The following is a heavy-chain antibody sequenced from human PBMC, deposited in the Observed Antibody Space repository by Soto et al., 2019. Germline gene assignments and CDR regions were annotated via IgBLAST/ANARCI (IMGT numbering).Heavy chain of an antibody. J-gene: IGHJ4*02. CDR2: INAGNGNT. Sequence: ASVKGSCKASGNTVPKYAIHWVRQAPGQRLEWMGWINAGNGNTKYSQKFQGRVTITRDTSASTAYMELSSLRSEDTAVYYCASESYGGEFDYWGQGTLVTVSS. CDR1: GNTVPKYA. V-gene: IGHV1-3*01. CDR3: ASESYGGEFDY. D-gene: IGHD4-17*01.